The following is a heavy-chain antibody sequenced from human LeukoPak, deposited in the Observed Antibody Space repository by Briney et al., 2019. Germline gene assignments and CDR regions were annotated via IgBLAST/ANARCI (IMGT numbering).Heavy chain of an antibody. CDR3: AVVRGYLDY. V-gene: IGHV4-39*01. Sequence: PSETLSLTCTVSGGSISSSSYYWGWIHQPPGKGLEWIGSMDYSGSTYFNPSLKSRVAISVGTSKNQFSLKLSSVTAADTAVYYCAVVRGYLDYWGQGTLVTVSS. D-gene: IGHD3-10*01. CDR2: MDYSGST. J-gene: IGHJ4*02. CDR1: GGSISSSSYY.